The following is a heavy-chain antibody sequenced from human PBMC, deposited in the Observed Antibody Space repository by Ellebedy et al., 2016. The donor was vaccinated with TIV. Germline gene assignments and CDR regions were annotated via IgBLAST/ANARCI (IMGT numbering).Heavy chain of an antibody. J-gene: IGHJ3*01. D-gene: IGHD3-10*01. CDR1: GGTFSSYA. V-gene: IGHV1-69*13. CDR2: IIPIFGTA. CDR3: ARGRSSGRTSFDV. Sequence: SVKVSXXASGGTFSSYAISWVRQAPGQGLEWMGGIIPIFGTANYAQKFQGRVTITADESTSTAYMELSSLRDDDTAVYYCARGRSSGRTSFDVWGQGTLVPVSS.